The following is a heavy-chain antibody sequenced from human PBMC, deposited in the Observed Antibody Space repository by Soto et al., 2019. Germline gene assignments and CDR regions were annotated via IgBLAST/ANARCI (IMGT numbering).Heavy chain of an antibody. V-gene: IGHV3-30-3*01. CDR2: ISYDGSNK. CDR3: ARAGGYSGYESLYYYGLEA. D-gene: IGHD5-12*01. CDR1: GFTLSSYA. Sequence: GSLILSCAASGFTLSSYAMHWVRQAPGKGLEWVAVISYDGSNKYYADSVKGRFTISRDNSKNTRYLQMNSLRAEDTAVYYCARAGGYSGYESLYYYGLEARGQGTTVT. J-gene: IGHJ6*02.